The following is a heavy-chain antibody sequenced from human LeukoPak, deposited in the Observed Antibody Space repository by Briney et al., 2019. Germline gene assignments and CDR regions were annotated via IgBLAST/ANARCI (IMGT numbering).Heavy chain of an antibody. Sequence: PGGSLRLSCAASGFTFSSYGMHWVRQAPGKGLEWVAAISYDGSNKYYADSVKGRFTISRDNSKNTLYLQMNSLRAEDTAVYYCASGLAYCGGDCYSELDYWGQGTLVTVSS. CDR1: GFTFSSYG. CDR2: ISYDGSNK. CDR3: ASGLAYCGGDCYSELDY. D-gene: IGHD2-21*02. V-gene: IGHV3-30*03. J-gene: IGHJ4*02.